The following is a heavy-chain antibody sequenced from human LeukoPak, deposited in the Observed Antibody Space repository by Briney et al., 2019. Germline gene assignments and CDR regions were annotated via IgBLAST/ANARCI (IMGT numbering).Heavy chain of an antibody. V-gene: IGHV3-9*01. CDR1: GFTFDDYA. CDR3: AKDIAGGGYLPDTFGI. J-gene: IGHJ3*02. D-gene: IGHD5-24*01. CDR2: ISWNSGSI. Sequence: RSGGSLRLSCAASGFTFDDYAMHWVRQAPGKGLEWVSGISWNSGSIGYADSVKGRFTISRDNAKNSLYLQMNSLRAEDTALYYCAKDIAGGGYLPDTFGIWGQGTMVTVSS.